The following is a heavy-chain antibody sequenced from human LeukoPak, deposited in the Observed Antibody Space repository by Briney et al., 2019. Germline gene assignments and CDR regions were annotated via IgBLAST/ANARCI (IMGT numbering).Heavy chain of an antibody. V-gene: IGHV3-13*01. CDR1: GFTFSSHD. CDR2: IGVAANT. D-gene: IGHD1-26*01. J-gene: IGHJ4*02. CDR3: ARQNTPHGNFDY. Sequence: GGSLRLSCAASGFTFSSHDMHWVRQATGKDLEWVSAIGVAANTFYTGSVKGRFTISRENAKNSLYLLMSSLRAEDTAVYYCARQNTPHGNFDYWGQGTLVTVSS.